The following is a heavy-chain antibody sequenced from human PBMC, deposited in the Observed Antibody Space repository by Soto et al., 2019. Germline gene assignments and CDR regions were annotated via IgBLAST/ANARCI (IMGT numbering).Heavy chain of an antibody. J-gene: IGHJ6*02. Sequence: PGGSLRLSSAASGFTFSNYGMHWGRQAPGKGLEWVAVIWYDGSNKYHADSVKGRFTISRDNSENTLFLQMNSLIAEATAIYYCARGPEAVTGAYGMDVWGQGTTVTVSS. CDR1: GFTFSNYG. V-gene: IGHV3-33*01. CDR2: IWYDGSNK. D-gene: IGHD6-19*01. CDR3: ARGPEAVTGAYGMDV.